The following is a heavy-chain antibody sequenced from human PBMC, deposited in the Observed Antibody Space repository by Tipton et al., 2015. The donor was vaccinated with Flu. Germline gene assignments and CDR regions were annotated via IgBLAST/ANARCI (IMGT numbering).Heavy chain of an antibody. J-gene: IGHJ3*02. Sequence: TLSLTCTVSGGSISSGSYYWSWIRQPAGKGLEWIGRIHTSGSTNYNPSLKSRVTISVDTSKNQFSLKLSSVTAADTAVYYCARGVIYYDSSGPITDAFDIWGQGTMVTVYS. D-gene: IGHD3-22*01. CDR2: IHTSGST. CDR1: GGSISSGSYY. V-gene: IGHV4-61*02. CDR3: ARGVIYYDSSGPITDAFDI.